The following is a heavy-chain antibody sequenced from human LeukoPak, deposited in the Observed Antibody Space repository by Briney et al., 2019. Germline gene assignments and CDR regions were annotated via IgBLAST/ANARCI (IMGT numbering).Heavy chain of an antibody. CDR2: INPNSGGT. Sequence: ASVKVSCKASGYNFTGYYMHWVRQAPGQGLEWMGWINPNSGGTNYAQKFQGRVTMTRDMSISTAYMELSRLRSDDTAVYYCARDALIAVAGSNWFDPWGQGTLVTVSS. J-gene: IGHJ5*02. CDR1: GYNFTGYY. D-gene: IGHD6-19*01. V-gene: IGHV1-2*02. CDR3: ARDALIAVAGSNWFDP.